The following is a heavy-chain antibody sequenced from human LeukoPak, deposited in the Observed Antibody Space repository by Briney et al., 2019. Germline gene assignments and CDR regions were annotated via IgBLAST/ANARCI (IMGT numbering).Heavy chain of an antibody. V-gene: IGHV4-38-2*02. Sequence: SEALSLTCTVSGYSISSGYYWGWIRPPPGKGLEWIGRIYTSGSTNYNPSLKSRVTMSVDTSKNQFSLKLSSVTAADTAVYYCARAAPYYYDSSGYYPFDYWGQGTLVTVSS. CDR3: ARAAPYYYDSSGYYPFDY. D-gene: IGHD3-22*01. CDR1: GYSISSGYY. J-gene: IGHJ4*02. CDR2: IYTSGST.